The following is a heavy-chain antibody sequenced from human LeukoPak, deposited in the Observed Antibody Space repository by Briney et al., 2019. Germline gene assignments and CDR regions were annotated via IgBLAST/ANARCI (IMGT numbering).Heavy chain of an antibody. CDR3: ARADALDATVRYLLAYFQH. V-gene: IGHV1-2*02. J-gene: IGHJ1*01. D-gene: IGHD4-17*01. CDR1: GYTFTGYY. CDR2: INPNSGGT. Sequence: ASVKVSCKASGYTFTGYYMHWVRQAPGQGLEWMGWINPNSGGTNYAQKFQGRVTMTRDTSISTAYMELSRLRSDDTAVYYCARADALDATVRYLLAYFQHWGQGTLVTVSS.